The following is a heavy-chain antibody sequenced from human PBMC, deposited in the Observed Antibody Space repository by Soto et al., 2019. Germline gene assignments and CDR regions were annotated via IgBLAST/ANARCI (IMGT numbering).Heavy chain of an antibody. V-gene: IGHV5-10-1*01. CDR2: IGPSDSYT. D-gene: IGHD5-18*01. Sequence: GESRKIACKGSGYSFTSYWISWVRQMPGKGLEWMGRIGPSDSYTNYSPSFQGHVTISADKSISTAYLQWSSLKASDTAMYYCARHTEDTAMVRWGQGTLVTVSS. CDR1: GYSFTSYW. J-gene: IGHJ4*02. CDR3: ARHTEDTAMVR.